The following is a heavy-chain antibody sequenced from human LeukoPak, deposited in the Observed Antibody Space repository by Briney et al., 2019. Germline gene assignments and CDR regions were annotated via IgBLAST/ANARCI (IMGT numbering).Heavy chain of an antibody. CDR3: AKDSHPLSSSSWFFES. V-gene: IGHV3-23*01. Sequence: GGSLRLSCAGSGFIFKNYVMTWVRQAPGKGLDWVSSLSATGDITYYADSVKGRFIVSRDNSNGTVFLQMNSLRAEDTAVYYCAKDSHPLSSSSWFFESWGQGTLVTVSS. CDR2: LSATGDIT. CDR1: GFIFKNYV. J-gene: IGHJ4*02. D-gene: IGHD6-13*01.